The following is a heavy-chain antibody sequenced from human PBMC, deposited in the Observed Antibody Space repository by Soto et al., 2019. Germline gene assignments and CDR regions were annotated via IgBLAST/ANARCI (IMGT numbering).Heavy chain of an antibody. CDR2: ISSASSTT. CDR3: ARRPLWSGLSDYYYMDV. D-gene: IGHD3-3*01. V-gene: IGHV3-48*01. CDR1: GFTFNRFG. J-gene: IGHJ6*03. Sequence: EEQLVESGGALVQPGGSLRLSCAASGFTFNRFGMHWVRQAPGKGLEWISYISSASSTTQYAESVKGRFTISRDNVRDSLYLQMSSLRVEDTAVYYCARRPLWSGLSDYYYMDVWGKGTTVTVSS.